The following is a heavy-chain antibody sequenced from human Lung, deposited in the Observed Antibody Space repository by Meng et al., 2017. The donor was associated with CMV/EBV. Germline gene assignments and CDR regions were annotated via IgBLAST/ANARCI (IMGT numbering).Heavy chain of an antibody. CDR1: GFAFSSFG. D-gene: IGHD1-26*01. CDR2: IRFVGSEK. V-gene: IGHV3-30*02. J-gene: IGHJ4*02. Sequence: GGSLRPSCAASGFAFSSFGMDWVRQAPGKGLEWVVFIRFVGSEKYHADSGKGRFTISRDNSKNTVYLQMESLRAEDAAVYYCAKEGKSVYSGSSYASWGQGTLVTVSS. CDR3: AKEGKSVYSGSSYAS.